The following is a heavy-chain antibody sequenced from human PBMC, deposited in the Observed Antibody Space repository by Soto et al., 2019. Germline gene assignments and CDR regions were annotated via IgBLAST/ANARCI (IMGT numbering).Heavy chain of an antibody. J-gene: IGHJ4*02. V-gene: IGHV4-4*02. CDR1: GGSFTSNNW. Sequence: SETLSLTCAVSGGSFTSNNWWTWVRQPPGQGLEWIGEIYRTGSTNYNPSLKSRVTISLDKSENQFSLKVTSLTAADTAVYYCASRDPGTSVDYWGQGTLVTLSS. CDR2: IYRTGST. CDR3: ASRDPGTSVDY. D-gene: IGHD1-7*01.